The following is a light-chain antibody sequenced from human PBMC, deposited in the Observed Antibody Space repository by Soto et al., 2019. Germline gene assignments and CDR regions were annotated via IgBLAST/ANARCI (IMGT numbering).Light chain of an antibody. CDR2: GAS. V-gene: IGKV3-20*01. J-gene: IGKJ1*01. CDR3: HQYYRTPRT. CDR1: ESISRDY. Sequence: EIVLTQSPGTLSLSPGQRATLSCRASESISRDYLAWYQQRLGQAPRLLIYGASSGATGIPDRFSGSGSGTDFTLTISRLEPEDFAVYYCHQYYRTPRTFGQGTKVDIK.